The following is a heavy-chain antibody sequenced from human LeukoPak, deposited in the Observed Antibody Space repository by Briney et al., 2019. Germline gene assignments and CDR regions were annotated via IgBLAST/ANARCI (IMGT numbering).Heavy chain of an antibody. D-gene: IGHD3-22*01. CDR2: IGGSGDNK. Sequence: GGSLRLSCAVSGFTFGNYAMTWVRQAPGKGLEWVSSIGGSGDNKYYADSVMGRFTFSRDNSRNTLSLQMNSLRAEDTAVYYCAKKSGYDSYRYYYMNVWGKGTTVTVSS. CDR3: AKKSGYDSYRYYYMNV. V-gene: IGHV3-23*01. J-gene: IGHJ6*03. CDR1: GFTFGNYA.